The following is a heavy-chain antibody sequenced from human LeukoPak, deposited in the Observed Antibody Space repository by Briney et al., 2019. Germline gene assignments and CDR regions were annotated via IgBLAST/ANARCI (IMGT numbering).Heavy chain of an antibody. CDR3: AAGVGPSAFDC. D-gene: IGHD1-26*01. Sequence: GGSLRLSCAASGFTVSNTYMSWVRQAPAQGLEWVSVMYSGGSTDYADSVKGRFTISRDNSKNTVYLQMNSLEDEDTAVYYCAAGVGPSAFDCWGQGTLVTVSS. CDR2: MYSGGST. V-gene: IGHV3-66*01. CDR1: GFTVSNTY. J-gene: IGHJ4*02.